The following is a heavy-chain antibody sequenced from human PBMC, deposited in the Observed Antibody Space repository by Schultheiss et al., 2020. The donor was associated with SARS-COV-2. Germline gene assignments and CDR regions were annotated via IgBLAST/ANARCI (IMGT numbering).Heavy chain of an antibody. Sequence: GGSLRLSCAASGFTFSNAWMNWVRQAPGKGLEWVSAISGSGGSTYYADSVKGRFTISRDNSKNTLYLQMNSLRAEDTAVYYCATSEAVAYPFDYWGQGTLVTVSS. CDR3: ATSEAVAYPFDY. CDR2: ISGSGGST. J-gene: IGHJ4*02. CDR1: GFTFSNAW. V-gene: IGHV3-23*01. D-gene: IGHD6-19*01.